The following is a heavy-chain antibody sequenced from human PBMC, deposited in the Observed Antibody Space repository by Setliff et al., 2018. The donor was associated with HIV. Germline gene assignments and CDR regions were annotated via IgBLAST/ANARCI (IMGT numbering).Heavy chain of an antibody. Sequence: ASVKVSCKVSGYTLTELSRHWVRQAPGKGLEWMGSFDPKDGKTRYAQKFLGRVTMTEDTSTDTAYMELSSLRSEDTAVYYYVTGSAARPFDYWGQGTLVTV. D-gene: IGHD6-6*01. CDR1: GYTLTELS. CDR2: FDPKDGKT. J-gene: IGHJ4*02. CDR3: VTGSAARPFDY. V-gene: IGHV1-24*01.